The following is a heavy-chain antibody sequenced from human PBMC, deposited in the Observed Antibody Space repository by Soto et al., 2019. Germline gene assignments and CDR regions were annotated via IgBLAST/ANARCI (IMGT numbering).Heavy chain of an antibody. D-gene: IGHD3-10*01. CDR3: ARAPLAYGSGMYFDY. J-gene: IGHJ4*02. V-gene: IGHV3-30*03. CDR2: ISYDGRNK. Sequence: YLRLSCAASGFTFSSYGMHWVRQAPGKVLDWVAVISYDGRNKYYADPVKGRFTISRDNSKNTLYLQMSSLRADDTAVYYCARAPLAYGSGMYFDYWGQGTLVSVSS. CDR1: GFTFSSYG.